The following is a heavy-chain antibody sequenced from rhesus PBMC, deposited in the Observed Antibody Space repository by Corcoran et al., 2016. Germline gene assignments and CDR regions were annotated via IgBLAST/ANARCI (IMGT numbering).Heavy chain of an antibody. D-gene: IGHD6-25*01. Sequence: QVKLQQWGEGLVKPSETLSLTCAVYGGSISGYYYWSWIRQAPGKGLEWIGNIDGNRAATHSNPSLKNRCTISKDTSKNQFSLKLSSVTAADTSVYYCARDRAERQLVRYGLDSWGQGVVVTVSS. CDR1: GGSISGYYY. J-gene: IGHJ6*01. V-gene: IGHV4-73*01. CDR3: ARDRAERQLVRYGLDS. CDR2: IDGNRAAT.